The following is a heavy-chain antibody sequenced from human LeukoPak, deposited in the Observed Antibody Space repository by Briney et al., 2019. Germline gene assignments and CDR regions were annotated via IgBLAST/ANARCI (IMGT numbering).Heavy chain of an antibody. CDR1: VYTFTGYY. V-gene: IGHV1-2*02. J-gene: IGHJ4*02. CDR3: ASTTGLDD. CDR2: INPNSGGT. Sequence: GASVKVSPKASVYTFTGYYMHWVRQAPGQGLEWMGWINPNSGGTNYAQRFQGRVTMTRDTSSSTAYMELSRLRSDHTAMFYCASTTGLDDWGQGTLVTVSS. D-gene: IGHD1-1*01.